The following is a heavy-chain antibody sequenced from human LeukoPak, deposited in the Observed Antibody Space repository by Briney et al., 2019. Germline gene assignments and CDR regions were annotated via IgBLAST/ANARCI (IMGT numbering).Heavy chain of an antibody. V-gene: IGHV4-39*07. CDR3: ARRGRITRAYYFDY. CDR2: IYYSGNT. Sequence: PSETLSLTCIISGASISSSAYYWGWIRQPPGKGLEWIGTIYYSGNTYYNPSLKSRVTISVDTSKNQFSLKLSSVTAADTAVYYCARRGRITRAYYFDYWGQGTLVTVSS. D-gene: IGHD3-10*01. CDR1: GASISSSAYY. J-gene: IGHJ4*02.